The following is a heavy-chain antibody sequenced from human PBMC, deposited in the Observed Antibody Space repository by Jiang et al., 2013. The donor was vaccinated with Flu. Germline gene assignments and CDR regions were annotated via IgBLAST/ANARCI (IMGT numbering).Heavy chain of an antibody. Sequence: RLSCAASGFTVSSNYMSWVRQAPGKGLEWVSVIYSGGSTYYADSVKGRFTISRDNSKNTLYLQMNSLRAEDTAVYYCAREGYYDSSGYPEGAFDIWGQGTMVTVSS. CDR2: IYSGGST. V-gene: IGHV3-66*01. CDR3: AREGYYDSSGYPEGAFDI. D-gene: IGHD3-22*01. J-gene: IGHJ3*02. CDR1: GFTVSSNY.